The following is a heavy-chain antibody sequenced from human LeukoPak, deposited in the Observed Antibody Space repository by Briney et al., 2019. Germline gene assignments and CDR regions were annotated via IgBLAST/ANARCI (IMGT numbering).Heavy chain of an antibody. CDR3: ARGGEGIVVVPLDS. CDR2: IYYSGST. CDR1: GGSISSSSYY. D-gene: IGHD2-2*01. Sequence: PSETLSLTCTVSGGSISSSSYYWGWIRQPPGKGLEWIGSIYYSGSTYYNPSLKSRVTISVDTSKNQFSLKLSSVTAADTAVYYCARGGEGIVVVPLDSWGQGTLVTVSS. V-gene: IGHV4-39*01. J-gene: IGHJ4*02.